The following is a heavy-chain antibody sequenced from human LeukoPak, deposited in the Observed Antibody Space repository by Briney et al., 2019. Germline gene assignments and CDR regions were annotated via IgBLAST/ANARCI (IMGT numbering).Heavy chain of an antibody. Sequence: PSETLSLTCTVSGGSISSYYWSWIRQPPGKGLEWIGYIYYSGSTYYNPSLKSRVTISVHTSKNQFSLKLSSVTAADTAVYYCFLPGIAAAGTDYWGQGTLVTVSS. D-gene: IGHD6-13*01. CDR1: GGSISSYY. J-gene: IGHJ4*02. CDR3: FLPGIAAAGTDY. V-gene: IGHV4-59*01. CDR2: IYYSGST.